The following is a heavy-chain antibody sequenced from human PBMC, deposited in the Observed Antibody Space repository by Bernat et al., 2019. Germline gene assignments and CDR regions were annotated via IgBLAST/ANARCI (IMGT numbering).Heavy chain of an antibody. CDR2: INPNSGGT. CDR3: ARVRDDYGDSDYYYGMDV. Sequence: QVQLVQSGAEVKKPGASVKVSCKASGYTFTGYYMHWVRQAPGQGLEWMGWINPNSGGTNYSQKFQGWVTMTSDTSISTAYMELSRLRSDDTAVYYCARVRDDYGDSDYYYGMDVWGRGTTVTVSS. CDR1: GYTFTGYY. J-gene: IGHJ6*02. V-gene: IGHV1-2*04. D-gene: IGHD4-17*01.